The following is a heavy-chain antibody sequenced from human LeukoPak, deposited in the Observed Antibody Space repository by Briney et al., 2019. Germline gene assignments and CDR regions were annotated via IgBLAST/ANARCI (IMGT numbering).Heavy chain of an antibody. Sequence: ASVKVSCKASGYTFTSYDINWVRQATGQGLEWMGWMNPNSGNTGYAQKFQGRVTITRNTSISTAYMELSSLRSEDTAVYYCARGPHSSQYGGNPQDCFDYWGQGTLVTVSS. V-gene: IGHV1-8*03. CDR2: MNPNSGNT. J-gene: IGHJ4*02. CDR1: GYTFTSYD. D-gene: IGHD4-23*01. CDR3: ARGPHSSQYGGNPQDCFDY.